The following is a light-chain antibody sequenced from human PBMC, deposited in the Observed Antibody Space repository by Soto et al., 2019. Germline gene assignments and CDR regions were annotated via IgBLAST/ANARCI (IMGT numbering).Light chain of an antibody. CDR2: DVS. CDR1: SSDVGGYNH. Sequence: QSALTQPPSASGSPGQSVTISCTGTSSDVGGYNHVSWYQQNPGKAPKLMIYDVSKRPSGVPDRFSGSKSGNTASLTISGLQAEDEAAYYCASYAGSNNSVFGTGAKLTVL. V-gene: IGLV2-8*01. CDR3: ASYAGSNNSV. J-gene: IGLJ1*01.